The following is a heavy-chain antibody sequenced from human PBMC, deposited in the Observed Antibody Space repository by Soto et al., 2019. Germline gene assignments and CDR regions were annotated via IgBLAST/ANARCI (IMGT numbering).Heavy chain of an antibody. CDR1: GFTFSSYA. D-gene: IGHD1-20*01. Sequence: GSSLRLSCAASGFTFSSYAMHWVRQAPGKGLEWVAVISYDGSNKYYADSVKGRFTISRDNSKNTLYLQMNSLRAEDTAGYYCARRDGGDNWNYDYYYGMDVWGQGTTVTVSS. J-gene: IGHJ6*02. CDR3: ARRDGGDNWNYDYYYGMDV. CDR2: ISYDGSNK. V-gene: IGHV3-30-3*01.